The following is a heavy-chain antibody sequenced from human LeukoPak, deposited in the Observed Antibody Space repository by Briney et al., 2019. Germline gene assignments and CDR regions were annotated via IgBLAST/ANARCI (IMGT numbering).Heavy chain of an antibody. V-gene: IGHV1-69*02. CDR3: AYCTNGVCYRGGVYGMDV. J-gene: IGHJ6*02. Sequence: ASVKVSCKASGGTFSSYTISWVRQAPGQGLEWMGRIIPILGIANYAQKFQSRVTITADKSTSTAYMEPSSLRSEDTAVYYCAYCTNGVCYRGGVYGMDVWGQGTTVTVSS. CDR1: GGTFSSYT. CDR2: IIPILGIA. D-gene: IGHD2-8*01.